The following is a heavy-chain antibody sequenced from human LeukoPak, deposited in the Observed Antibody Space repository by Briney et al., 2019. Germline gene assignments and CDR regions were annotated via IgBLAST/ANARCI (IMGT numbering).Heavy chain of an antibody. CDR1: CGAFSGYY. J-gene: IGHJ4*02. Sequence: KASETPSPTRAVLCGAFSGYYWSWIRQPPRKGLEGVGEINHSGSTNYNPSLKSRVTISVDTSKNQFSLKLSSVTAADTAVYYCARGRTANSSSWQLDYWGQGTLVTVSS. V-gene: IGHV4-34*01. D-gene: IGHD6-13*01. CDR3: ARGRTANSSSWQLDY. CDR2: INHSGST.